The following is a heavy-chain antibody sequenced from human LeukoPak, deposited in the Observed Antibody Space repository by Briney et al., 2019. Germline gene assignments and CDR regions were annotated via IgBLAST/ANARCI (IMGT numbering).Heavy chain of an antibody. V-gene: IGHV3-21*04. D-gene: IGHD5-24*01. CDR2: ISSSSSYI. CDR3: AKGPGREMATILGLYYFDY. J-gene: IGHJ4*02. CDR1: GFTFSSYS. Sequence: GGSLRLSCAASGFTFSSYSMDWVRQAPGKGLEWISSISSSSSYIYYADSVKGRFTISRDNSKNTLYLQMNSLRAEDTAVYYCAKGPGREMATILGLYYFDYWGQGTLVTVSS.